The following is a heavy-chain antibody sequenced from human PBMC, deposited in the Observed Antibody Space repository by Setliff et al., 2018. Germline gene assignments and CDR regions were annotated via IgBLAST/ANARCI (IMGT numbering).Heavy chain of an antibody. J-gene: IGHJ4*02. V-gene: IGHV3-64*02. CDR1: GFTFSSYA. CDR2: ISSNGGST. CDR3: ARDTDYNFWSGYLNDY. Sequence: GESLKISCAASGFTFSSYAMHWVRQAPGKGLEYVSAISSNGGSTYYADSVKGRFTISRDNSKNTLYLQMGSLRAEDMAVYYCARDTDYNFWSGYLNDYWGQGTLVTVSS. D-gene: IGHD3-3*01.